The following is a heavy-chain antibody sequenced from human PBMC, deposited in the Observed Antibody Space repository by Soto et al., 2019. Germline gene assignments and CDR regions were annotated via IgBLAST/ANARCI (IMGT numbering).Heavy chain of an antibody. CDR1: GLTFSKAW. V-gene: IGHV3-15*01. CDR3: TTDGGVSAYPLFWA. D-gene: IGHD2-8*02. CDR2: LKSKSDGGTS. J-gene: IGHJ5*02. Sequence: GGSLRLSCAASGLTFSKAWMSWARQAPGKGLEWVARLKSKSDGGTSDYAAHVKGRFTISRDDSKNTLYLEMNSLKTEDTAVYHCTTDGGVSAYPLFWAWGQGTLVTVSS.